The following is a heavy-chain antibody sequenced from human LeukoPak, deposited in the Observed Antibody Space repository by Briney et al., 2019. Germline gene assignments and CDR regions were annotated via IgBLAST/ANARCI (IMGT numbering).Heavy chain of an antibody. Sequence: GRSLRLSCAASGFTFSSYGMHWVRQAPGKGLEWVAVIWYDGSNKYYADSVEGRFTISRDNSKNTLYLQMNSLRAEDTAVYYCARGYYDSSGYYPYIYYFDYWGQGTLVTVSS. CDR1: GFTFSSYG. CDR3: ARGYYDSSGYYPYIYYFDY. V-gene: IGHV3-33*01. D-gene: IGHD3-22*01. CDR2: IWYDGSNK. J-gene: IGHJ4*02.